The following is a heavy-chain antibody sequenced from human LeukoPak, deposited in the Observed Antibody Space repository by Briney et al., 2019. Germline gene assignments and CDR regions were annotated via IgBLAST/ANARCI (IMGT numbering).Heavy chain of an antibody. D-gene: IGHD3-10*01. V-gene: IGHV4-59*01. CDR1: GGSISSYY. CDR2: IYYSGST. Sequence: SETLSLTCTVSGGSISSYYWSWIRQPPGKGLEWIGYIYYSGSTNYNPSLESRVTISVDTSKNQFSLKLSSVTAADTAVYYCARDGTYYYGSGSYPNYYYYGMDVWGKGTTVTVSS. CDR3: ARDGTYYYGSGSYPNYYYYGMDV. J-gene: IGHJ6*04.